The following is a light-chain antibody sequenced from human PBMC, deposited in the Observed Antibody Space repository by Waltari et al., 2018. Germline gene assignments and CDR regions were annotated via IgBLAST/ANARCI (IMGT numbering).Light chain of an antibody. J-gene: IGLJ2*01. CDR1: SSDVGGYNY. CDR2: DVS. V-gene: IGLV2-11*01. CDR3: CSYAGSYNLV. Sequence: QSALTQPRSVSGSPGQSVTISCTGTSSDVGGYNYVSWYQQHPDKAPKFMIFDVSERPAGFPDPFSGSKSGHPASLTISGLQAEDEADYYCCSYAGSYNLVFGGGTKLTVL.